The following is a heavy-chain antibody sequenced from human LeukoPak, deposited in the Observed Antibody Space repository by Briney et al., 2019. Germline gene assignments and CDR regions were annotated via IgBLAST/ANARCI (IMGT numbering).Heavy chain of an antibody. Sequence: SETLSLTCTVSGGSISSGAHYWNWIRQHPGKGLEWIGYINYSGNTYYNPSLKSRVTISADTSKNQFSLNLSSVTAADTAVYYCARGIADPYSFDSWGQGTLVTVSS. V-gene: IGHV4-31*03. CDR3: ARGIADPYSFDS. CDR2: INYSGNT. J-gene: IGHJ4*02. D-gene: IGHD6-13*01. CDR1: GGSISSGAHY.